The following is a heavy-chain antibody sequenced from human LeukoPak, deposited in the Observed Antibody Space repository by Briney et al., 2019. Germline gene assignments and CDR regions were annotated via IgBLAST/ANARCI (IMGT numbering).Heavy chain of an antibody. D-gene: IGHD3-22*01. V-gene: IGHV3-30*04. Sequence: PGGSLRLSRAASGFTFSSYAMHWVRQAPGKGLEWVAVISYDGSNQHYADSVRGRFTISRDNSKNTLYLHMNSLKTEDMAMYYCVNTYYYDSSGYYGRGFIDYWGQGTLVTVSS. CDR1: GFTFSSYA. J-gene: IGHJ4*02. CDR3: VNTYYYDSSGYYGRGFIDY. CDR2: ISYDGSNQ.